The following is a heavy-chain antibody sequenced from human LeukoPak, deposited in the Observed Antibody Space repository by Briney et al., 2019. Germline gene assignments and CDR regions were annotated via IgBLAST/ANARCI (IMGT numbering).Heavy chain of an antibody. CDR3: AKDMNRGRYSGYDQWGDYYYYGMDV. Sequence: PGGSLRLSCAASGFTFDDYAMHWVRQAPGKGLEWVSGISWNSGSIGYADSVKGRFTISRDNAKNSLYLQMNSLRAEDTALYYCAKDMNRGRYSGYDQWGDYYYYGMDVWGQGTTVTVSS. D-gene: IGHD5-12*01. J-gene: IGHJ6*02. V-gene: IGHV3-9*01. CDR1: GFTFDDYA. CDR2: ISWNSGSI.